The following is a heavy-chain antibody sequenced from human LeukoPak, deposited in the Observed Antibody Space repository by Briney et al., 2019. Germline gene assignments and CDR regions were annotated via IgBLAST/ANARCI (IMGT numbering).Heavy chain of an antibody. J-gene: IGHJ6*03. CDR2: IYHSGST. Sequence: PSETLSLTCAVSGYSISSGYYWGWIRQPPGKGLEWIGSIYHSGSTYYNPSLKSRVTISVDTSKNQLSLKLSSVTAADTAVYYCARLQGYYYYMDVWGKGTTVTVSS. CDR3: ARLQGYYYYMDV. V-gene: IGHV4-38-2*01. CDR1: GYSISSGYY.